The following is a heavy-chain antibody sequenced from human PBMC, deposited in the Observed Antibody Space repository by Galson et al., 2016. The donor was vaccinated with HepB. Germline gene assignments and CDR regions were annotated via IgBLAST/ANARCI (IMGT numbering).Heavy chain of an antibody. CDR3: ARRGVWLRVYFDP. V-gene: IGHV3-7*03. CDR1: GFTFSSSW. CDR2: IKHDGSET. J-gene: IGHJ5*02. Sequence: SLRLSCAASGFTFSSSWMSWVRQAPGKGLEWVANIKHDGSETYYADSVKGRFTVSRDNVKNSLYLQMNSLRDEDTAVYYCARRGVWLRVYFDPWGQGTLVTVSS. D-gene: IGHD2-8*01.